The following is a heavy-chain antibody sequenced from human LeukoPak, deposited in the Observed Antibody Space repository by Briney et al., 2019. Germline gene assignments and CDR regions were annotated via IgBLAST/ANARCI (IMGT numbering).Heavy chain of an antibody. V-gene: IGHV3-21*01. Sequence: GGSLRLSCAASGFTFSSYSMNWVRQAPGKGLEWVSSISSSSSYIYYADSVKGRFTISRDNAKNSLYLQMNSLRAEDTAVYYCARGQTAKFPPGPFDYWGQGTLVTVSS. J-gene: IGHJ4*02. CDR3: ARGQTAKFPPGPFDY. D-gene: IGHD5-18*01. CDR1: GFTFSSYS. CDR2: ISSSSSYI.